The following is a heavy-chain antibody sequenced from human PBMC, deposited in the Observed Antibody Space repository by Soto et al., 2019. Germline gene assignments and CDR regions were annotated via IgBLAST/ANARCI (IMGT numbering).Heavy chain of an antibody. CDR3: ARGSDTVWEQAFS. Sequence: QVQLQQWGAGLLKASETLSLTCAVYGGSTSDSFSDHYWSWIRQPPGKGLEGTGESNYRGRTNYNGSIKSRVTISVDTSTIQFSLRVRSVTAADTAVYYGARGSDTVWEQAFSWGQGTLVTVSS. V-gene: IGHV4-34*01. CDR1: GGSTSDSFSDHY. D-gene: IGHD1-26*01. CDR2: SNYRGRT. J-gene: IGHJ5*02.